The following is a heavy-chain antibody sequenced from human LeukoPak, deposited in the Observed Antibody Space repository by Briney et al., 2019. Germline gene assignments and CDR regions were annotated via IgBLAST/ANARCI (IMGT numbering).Heavy chain of an antibody. D-gene: IGHD4-17*01. CDR1: GFTFSSYS. V-gene: IGHV3-74*01. CDR3: ARGAYGDYPDY. CDR2: INNDGSST. J-gene: IGHJ4*02. Sequence: GGSLRLSCAASGFTFSSYSMNWVRQAPGKGLVWVSHINNDGSSTGYADSVKGRFTISRDNAKNTLYLQMNSLRAEDTAVYFCARGAYGDYPDYWGQGTLVTVS.